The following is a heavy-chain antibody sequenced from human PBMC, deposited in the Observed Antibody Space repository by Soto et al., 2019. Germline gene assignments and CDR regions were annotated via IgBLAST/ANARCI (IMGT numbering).Heavy chain of an antibody. D-gene: IGHD3-16*01. CDR1: GGSISSYY. CDR2: VYYSGST. CDR3: ARGGVWGYNRQDFDS. J-gene: IGHJ4*02. V-gene: IGHV4-59*01. Sequence: QVQLQESGPGLVKPSETLSLTCTVSGGSISSYYWTWIRQPPGKGLEWIGNVYYSGSTNYNPSLRCRVTIFIHTSKNQFSMRVTSVNAADTAVYYCARGGVWGYNRQDFDSWGQGTLVTVSS.